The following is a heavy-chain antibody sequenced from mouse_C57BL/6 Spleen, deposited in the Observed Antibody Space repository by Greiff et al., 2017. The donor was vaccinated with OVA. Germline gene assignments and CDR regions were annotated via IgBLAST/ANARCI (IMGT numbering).Heavy chain of an antibody. CDR2: ISYDGSN. CDR1: GYSITSGYY. J-gene: IGHJ2*01. D-gene: IGHD2-3*01. CDR3: ASWRVYDGYYGGVDY. Sequence: EVQLVESGPGLVKPSQSLSLTCSVTGYSITSGYYWNWIRQGPGNKLEWMGYISYDGSNNYKPSIKNRNAITRDTYKNQVFLKVNVVTNEDTDTYYCASWRVYDGYYGGVDYWGQGTTLTVSS. V-gene: IGHV3-6*01.